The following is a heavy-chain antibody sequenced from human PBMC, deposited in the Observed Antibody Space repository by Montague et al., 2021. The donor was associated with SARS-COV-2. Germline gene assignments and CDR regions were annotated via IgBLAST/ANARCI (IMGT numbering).Heavy chain of an antibody. D-gene: IGHD3-9*01. V-gene: IGHV3-7*01. CDR1: GFTFSNFW. CDR3: ARDDGRRDVLTAYYDVFDI. Sequence: SLRLSCAASGFTFSNFWMTWVRQAPGKGLEWVANIKGDGNKKNYVDSVKGRFTISRDNAQNSLYLQMNSLRAEDTALYYCARDDGRRDVLTAYYDVFDIWGQGTMVTVSS. CDR2: IKGDGNKK. J-gene: IGHJ3*02.